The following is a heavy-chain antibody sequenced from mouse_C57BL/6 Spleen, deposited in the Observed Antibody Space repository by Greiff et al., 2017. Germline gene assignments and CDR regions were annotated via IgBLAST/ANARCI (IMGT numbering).Heavy chain of an antibody. D-gene: IGHD1-1*01. CDR2: IYPSDSDT. V-gene: IGHV1-61*01. Sequence: QVQLQQPGAELVRPGSSVKLSCKASGYTFTSYWMDWVKQRPGQGLEWIGNIYPSDSDTHYNQKFKDKSTLTVDKSSSTAYMQLSRLTSEDSAVYYCARKDGSSLYYDMEDWGQGTSVTVSS. CDR3: ARKDGSSLYYDMED. CDR1: GYTFTSYW. J-gene: IGHJ4*01.